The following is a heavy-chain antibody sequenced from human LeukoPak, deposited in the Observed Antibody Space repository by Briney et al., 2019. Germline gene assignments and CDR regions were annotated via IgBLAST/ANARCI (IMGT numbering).Heavy chain of an antibody. Sequence: GGSLRLSCAASGFTFSSYAMSWVREAPARGLEWVSSLRGNGDTFYADSVKGRFTISRDNAKNSLYLQMNSLRAEDTAVYYCARDQTYNWNYGLDYWGQGTLVTVSS. D-gene: IGHD1-7*01. CDR3: ARDQTYNWNYGLDY. CDR2: LRGNGDT. J-gene: IGHJ4*02. V-gene: IGHV3-23*01. CDR1: GFTFSSYA.